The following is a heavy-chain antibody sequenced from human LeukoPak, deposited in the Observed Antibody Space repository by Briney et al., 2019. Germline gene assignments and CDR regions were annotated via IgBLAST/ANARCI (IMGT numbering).Heavy chain of an antibody. J-gene: IGHJ6*03. V-gene: IGHV4-4*07. CDR2: IYTSGST. Sequence: SETLSLTCTVSGGSISSYYWSWIRQPAGKGLEWIGRIYTSGSTNYNPSLKSRVTMSVDTSKNQFSLKLSSVTAADTAVYYCATVAVAATKKSYYYMDVWGKGTTVTISS. CDR3: ATVAVAATKKSYYYMDV. CDR1: GGSISSYY. D-gene: IGHD2-15*01.